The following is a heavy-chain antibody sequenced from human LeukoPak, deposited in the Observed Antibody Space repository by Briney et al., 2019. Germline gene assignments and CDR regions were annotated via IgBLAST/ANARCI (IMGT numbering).Heavy chain of an antibody. CDR1: GYTFTSCG. J-gene: IGHJ4*02. V-gene: IGHV1-18*01. D-gene: IGHD5-18*01. Sequence: ASVKVSCKASGYTFTSCGISWVRQAPGQGLEWMGWISAYNGNTNYAQKLQGRVTMTTDTSTSTAYMELRSLRSDDTAVYYCARDSTWIQLWFFDYWGQGTLVTVSS. CDR2: ISAYNGNT. CDR3: ARDSTWIQLWFFDY.